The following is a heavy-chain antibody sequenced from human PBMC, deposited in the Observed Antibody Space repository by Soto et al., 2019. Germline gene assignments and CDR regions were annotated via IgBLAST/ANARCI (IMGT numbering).Heavy chain of an antibody. V-gene: IGHV3-48*01. CDR2: ITSSSWTI. Sequence: HPGGSLRLSCAASGFIFSDYSMSWVRQTPGKGLEWVSYITSSSWTIYYADSVKGRFTISRDNAKNSLYLQMNSLRAEDTAVYYCASWLVALHAFDMWGQGTMVTVSS. CDR3: ASWLVALHAFDM. J-gene: IGHJ3*02. CDR1: GFIFSDYS. D-gene: IGHD6-19*01.